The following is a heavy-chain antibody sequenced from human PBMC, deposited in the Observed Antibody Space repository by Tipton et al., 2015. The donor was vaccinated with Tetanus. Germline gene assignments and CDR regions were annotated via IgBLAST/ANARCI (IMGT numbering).Heavy chain of an antibody. CDR3: ARLDYDILTGRYKNFDY. V-gene: IGHV4-59*01. CDR2: CYYSGST. Sequence: TLSLTCSVSGGSITSYYWSWIRQPPGKGLELIGYCYYSGSTNYNPSLKSRVTISVDTSKNHFSLKLTSETAADTAVYYCARLDYDILTGRYKNFDYWRQGTLVTVSS. D-gene: IGHD3-9*01. CDR1: GGSITSYY. J-gene: IGHJ4*02.